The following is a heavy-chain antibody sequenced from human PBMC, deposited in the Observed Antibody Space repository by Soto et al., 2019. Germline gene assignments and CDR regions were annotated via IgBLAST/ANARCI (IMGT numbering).Heavy chain of an antibody. Sequence: QVQLQESGPGLVKPSETLSLTCTVSGGSISSYYWSWIRQPPGKGLEWIGYIYYSGSTNYNPSLQSRVTISVDTSQNQLSLKLSSVTAADPAVYYCARRYGYYFDSWGQGTLVTVSS. J-gene: IGHJ4*02. CDR2: IYYSGST. CDR3: ARRYGYYFDS. D-gene: IGHD4-17*01. V-gene: IGHV4-59*08. CDR1: GGSISSYY.